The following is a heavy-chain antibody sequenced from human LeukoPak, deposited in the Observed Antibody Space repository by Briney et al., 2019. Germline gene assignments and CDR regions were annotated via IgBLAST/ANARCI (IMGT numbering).Heavy chain of an antibody. CDR1: GYTFTSYG. CDR3: ARGPGGYYDSSGYYYFDY. J-gene: IGHJ4*02. D-gene: IGHD3-22*01. V-gene: IGHV1-18*01. Sequence: GASVKVSCKASGYTFTSYGISWVRQAPGQGLEWMGWISAYSGNTNYAQKLQGRVTMTTDTSTSTTYMELRSLRSDDTAVYYCARGPGGYYDSSGYYYFDYWGQGTLVTVSS. CDR2: ISAYSGNT.